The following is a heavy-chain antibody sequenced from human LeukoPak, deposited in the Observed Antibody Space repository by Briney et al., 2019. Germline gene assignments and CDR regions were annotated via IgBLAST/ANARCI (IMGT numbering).Heavy chain of an antibody. Sequence: GGSLRLSCAASGFTFSSYGMHWVPQAPGKGLEWVAVIWYDGSNKYYADSVKGRFTISRGNAQNSLYLQMNSLRAEDTAIYYCVRDRGTYRPIDYWGQGTLVTVSS. CDR3: VRDRGTYRPIDY. CDR2: IWYDGSNK. D-gene: IGHD1-26*01. J-gene: IGHJ4*02. V-gene: IGHV3-33*01. CDR1: GFTFSSYG.